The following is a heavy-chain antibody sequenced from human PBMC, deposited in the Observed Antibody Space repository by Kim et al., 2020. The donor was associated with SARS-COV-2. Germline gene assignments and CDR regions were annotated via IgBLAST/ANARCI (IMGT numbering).Heavy chain of an antibody. CDR2: IWYDGSNK. V-gene: IGHV3-33*06. J-gene: IGHJ6*02. CDR1: GFTFSSYG. D-gene: IGHD6-13*01. Sequence: GGSLRLSCAASGFTFSSYGMHWVRQAPGKGLEWVAVIWYDGSNKYYADSVKGRFTISRDNSKNTLYLQMNSLRAEDTAVYYCAKMRLAAAAGTVGAYYYYGMDVWGQGTTVTVSS. CDR3: AKMRLAAAAGTVGAYYYYGMDV.